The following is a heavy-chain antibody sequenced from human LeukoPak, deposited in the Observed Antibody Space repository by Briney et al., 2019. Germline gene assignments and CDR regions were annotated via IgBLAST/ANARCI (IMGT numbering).Heavy chain of an antibody. CDR1: GGSISSGGYY. CDR2: IYYSGST. D-gene: IGHD2-15*01. V-gene: IGHV4-31*03. J-gene: IGHJ4*02. Sequence: SETLSLICTVSGGSISSGGYYWSWIRQHPGKGLEWIGYIYYSGSTYYNPSLKSRVTISVDTSKNQFSLKLSSVTAADTAVYYCARGMVVVANFDYWGQGTLVTVSS. CDR3: ARGMVVVANFDY.